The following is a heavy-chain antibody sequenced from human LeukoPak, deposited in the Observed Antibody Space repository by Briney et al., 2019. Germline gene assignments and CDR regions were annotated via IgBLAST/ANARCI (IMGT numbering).Heavy chain of an antibody. D-gene: IGHD5-18*01. CDR1: GGSISSYY. Sequence: PSETLSLTYTVSGGSISSYYWSWIRQSPGKGLEWIGYIYYSGSTNYNPSLKSRVTISVDTSKNQLSLKLSSVTAADTAVYYCARGYNYGPYYYYYYMDVWGKGTTVTVSS. V-gene: IGHV4-59*01. CDR2: IYYSGST. CDR3: ARGYNYGPYYYYYYMDV. J-gene: IGHJ6*03.